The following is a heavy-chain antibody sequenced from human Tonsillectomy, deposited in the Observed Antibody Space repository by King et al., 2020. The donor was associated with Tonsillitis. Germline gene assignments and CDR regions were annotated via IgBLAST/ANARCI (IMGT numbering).Heavy chain of an antibody. CDR3: ARDVAAAGFLWD. CDR2: IYSGGST. J-gene: IGHJ4*02. V-gene: IGHV3-53*01. Sequence: VQLVESGGGLIQPGGALRLSCAASGFNVSSNYMSWVRQAPGKGLEGVSVIYSGGSTYYADSVKGRFTLSRDNSKNTLYLQMNSLRAEDTAVYYCARDVAAAGFLWDWGQGTLVTVSS. D-gene: IGHD6-13*01. CDR1: GFNVSSNY.